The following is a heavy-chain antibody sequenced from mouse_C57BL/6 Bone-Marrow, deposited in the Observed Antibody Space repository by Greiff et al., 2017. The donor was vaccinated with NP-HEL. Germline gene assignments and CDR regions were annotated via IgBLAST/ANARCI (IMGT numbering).Heavy chain of an antibody. CDR1: GYTFTSYW. V-gene: IGHV1-55*01. CDR3: ARGGQLRLRSWFAY. J-gene: IGHJ3*01. CDR2: IYPGSGST. D-gene: IGHD3-2*02. Sequence: VQLQQSGAELVKPGASVKMSCKASGYTFTSYWITWVKQRPGQGLEWIGDIYPGSGSTNYNEKFKSKATLTVDTSSSTAYMQLSSLTSEDSAVYYCARGGQLRLRSWFAYWGQGTLVTVSA.